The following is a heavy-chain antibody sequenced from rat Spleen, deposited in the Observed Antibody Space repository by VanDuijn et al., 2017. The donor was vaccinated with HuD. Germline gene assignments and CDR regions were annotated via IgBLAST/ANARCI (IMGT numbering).Heavy chain of an antibody. CDR3: ARGGNGPKDYYFDY. Sequence: QVQLKESGPGLVQPSQTLSLTCTVSGFSLTTYNVHWIRQPTGKGLEWMGMIWTGGSTDYNSALKSRLSISRDTSKSQVFLKMNSLQNEDIATYYCARGGNGPKDYYFDYWGQGVMVTVSS. CDR2: IWTGGST. J-gene: IGHJ2*01. D-gene: IGHD1-7*01. V-gene: IGHV2-30*01. CDR1: GFSLTTYN.